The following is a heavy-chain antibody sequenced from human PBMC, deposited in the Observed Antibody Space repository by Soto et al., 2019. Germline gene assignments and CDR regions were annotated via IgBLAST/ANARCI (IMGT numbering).Heavy chain of an antibody. CDR1: GGTFSSYA. CDR2: IIPIFGTA. Sequence: SVKVSCKASGGTFSSYAISWVRQAPGQGLEWMGGIIPIFGTANYAQKFQGRVTITADESTSTAYMELSSLRSEDTAVYYCARAGSPWGSSSWYGYWGQGTLVTVSS. CDR3: ARAGSPWGSSSWYGY. D-gene: IGHD6-13*01. V-gene: IGHV1-69*13. J-gene: IGHJ4*02.